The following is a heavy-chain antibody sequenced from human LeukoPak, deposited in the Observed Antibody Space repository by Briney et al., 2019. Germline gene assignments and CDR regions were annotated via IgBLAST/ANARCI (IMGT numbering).Heavy chain of an antibody. V-gene: IGHV3-7*05. D-gene: IGHD6-19*01. Sequence: GGSLRLSCAASGFTFRNYWMSWVRQAPGKGLEWVANIKEDGSRNHYVDSVKGRFTISRDNAKNSLYLQMSSLRAEDTAVYYCARQLSGWYDADPYWGQGTQVTVSS. J-gene: IGHJ4*02. CDR2: IKEDGSRN. CDR3: ARQLSGWYDADPY. CDR1: GFTFRNYW.